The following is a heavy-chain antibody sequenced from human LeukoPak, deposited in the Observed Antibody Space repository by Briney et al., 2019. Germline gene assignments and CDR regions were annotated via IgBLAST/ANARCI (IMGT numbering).Heavy chain of an antibody. J-gene: IGHJ4*02. CDR1: GFTFSSYG. CDR3: AKSDGYSYGAFDY. Sequence: PGGSLRLSCAASGFTFSSYGMHWVRQAPGKGLEWVAVISYDRSNKYYADSVKGRFTISRDNSKNTLYLQMNSLRAEDTAVYYCAKSDGYSYGAFDYWGQGTLVTVSS. CDR2: ISYDRSNK. V-gene: IGHV3-30*18. D-gene: IGHD5-18*01.